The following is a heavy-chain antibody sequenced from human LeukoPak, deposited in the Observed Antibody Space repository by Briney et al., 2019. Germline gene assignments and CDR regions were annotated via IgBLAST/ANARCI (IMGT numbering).Heavy chain of an antibody. J-gene: IGHJ4*02. V-gene: IGHV1-18*01. D-gene: IGHD4-23*01. CDR3: ARDPHDYGGNLPFDY. CDR1: GYTFTSYV. Sequence: ASVKVSCKASGYTFTSYVISWVRQAPGQGLEWMGWISAYNGNTNYAQKLQGRVTMTTDTSTSTAYMELRSLRSDDTAVYYCARDPHDYGGNLPFDYWGQGTLVTVSS. CDR2: ISAYNGNT.